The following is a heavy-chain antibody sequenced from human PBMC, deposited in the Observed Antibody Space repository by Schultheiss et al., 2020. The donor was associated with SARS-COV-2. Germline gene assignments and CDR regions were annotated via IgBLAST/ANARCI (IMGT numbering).Heavy chain of an antibody. V-gene: IGHV1-18*01. D-gene: IGHD6-19*01. CDR1: GYTFTSYG. J-gene: IGHJ4*02. CDR2: ISAYNGNT. CDR3: AREVAFIAVAGRAEFDY. Sequence: ASVKVSCKASGYTFTSYGISWVRQAPGQGLEWMGWISAYNGNTNYAQKLQGRVTMTTDTSTSTAYMELRSLRSDDTAVYCCAREVAFIAVAGRAEFDYWGQGTLVTVSS.